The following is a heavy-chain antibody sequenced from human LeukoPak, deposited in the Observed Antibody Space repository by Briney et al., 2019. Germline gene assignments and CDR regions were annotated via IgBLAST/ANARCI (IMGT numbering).Heavy chain of an antibody. V-gene: IGHV3-23*01. D-gene: IGHD3-22*01. CDR1: GFTFSSYA. J-gene: IGHJ4*02. CDR3: ANYYYDSSGYLKY. Sequence: GGSLRLSCAASGFTFSSYAMSWVRQAPGNGLEWVSAISGSGGSTYYADSVKGRFTISRDNSKNTLYLQMNSLRAEDTAVYYCANYYYDSSGYLKYWGQGTLVTVSS. CDR2: ISGSGGST.